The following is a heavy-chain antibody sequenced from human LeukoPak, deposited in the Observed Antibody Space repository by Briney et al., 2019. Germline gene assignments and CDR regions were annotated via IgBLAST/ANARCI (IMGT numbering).Heavy chain of an antibody. CDR2: IYYSGST. CDR1: GGSISSYC. V-gene: IGHV4-59*01. Sequence: SEILPLTCTVSGGSISSYCWSWIRQPPGKGLEWIGYIYYSGSTNYNPSLKSRVTISVDTSKNQFSLKLSSVTAADTAVYYCARGPYDFWSGYSFNWFDPWGQGTLVTVSS. J-gene: IGHJ5*02. D-gene: IGHD3-3*01. CDR3: ARGPYDFWSGYSFNWFDP.